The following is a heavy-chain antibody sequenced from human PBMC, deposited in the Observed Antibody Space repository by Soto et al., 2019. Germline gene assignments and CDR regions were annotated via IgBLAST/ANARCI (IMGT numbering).Heavy chain of an antibody. J-gene: IGHJ6*02. Sequence: SVQVSFKASRGTFSSYAISLVRQASGKGVEWMGGIIPIFGTANYAQKFQGRVTITADESTSTAYMELSSLRSEDTAVYYCARDVGQEHGRDYYYYYGMDVWGQGTTVTVSS. CDR2: IIPIFGTA. CDR1: RGTFSSYA. V-gene: IGHV1-69*13. D-gene: IGHD1-26*01. CDR3: ARDVGQEHGRDYYYYYGMDV.